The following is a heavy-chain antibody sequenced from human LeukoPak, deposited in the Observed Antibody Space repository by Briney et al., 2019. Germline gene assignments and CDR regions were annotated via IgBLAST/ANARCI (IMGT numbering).Heavy chain of an antibody. D-gene: IGHD3-22*01. CDR3: ARTMYYYDSSGYGPDY. V-gene: IGHV1-18*01. CDR1: GYTFTSYG. J-gene: IGHJ4*02. Sequence: ASVKVSCKASGYTFTSYGISWVRQAPGQGLEWMGWISAYNGNTNYAQKLQGRVTMTTDTSTSTAYMELSSLRSEDTAVYYCARTMYYYDSSGYGPDYWGQGTLVTVSS. CDR2: ISAYNGNT.